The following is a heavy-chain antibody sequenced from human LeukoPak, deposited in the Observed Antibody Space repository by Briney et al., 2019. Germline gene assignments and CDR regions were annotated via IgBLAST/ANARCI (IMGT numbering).Heavy chain of an antibody. CDR2: ISATGGNT. Sequence: PGGSLRLSCAVSGFTFSSYAMSWVRQAPGKGLEWVSGISATGGNTDHADSVKGRFTISRDNSKDTLYLQMNSLRAEDTAIYYCAKASSPGSGCITYWGQGTLVTVSS. D-gene: IGHD2-15*01. CDR3: AKASSPGSGCITY. V-gene: IGHV3-23*01. CDR1: GFTFSSYA. J-gene: IGHJ4*02.